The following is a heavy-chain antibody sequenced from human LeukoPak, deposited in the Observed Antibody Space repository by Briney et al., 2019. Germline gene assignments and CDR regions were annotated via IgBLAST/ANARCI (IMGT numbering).Heavy chain of an antibody. V-gene: IGHV3-21*01. CDR3: ARGIKDIVATIGGC. D-gene: IGHD5-12*01. J-gene: IGHJ4*02. CDR1: GFTLSSYS. Sequence: GGSLRLSCAASGFTLSSYSMNWVRQAPGKGLEWVSSISSSSSYIYYADSVKGRFTISSDNAKNSLYLQMNGLRAEDRAVYYCARGIKDIVATIGGCCGQGTLVTVSS. CDR2: ISSSSSYI.